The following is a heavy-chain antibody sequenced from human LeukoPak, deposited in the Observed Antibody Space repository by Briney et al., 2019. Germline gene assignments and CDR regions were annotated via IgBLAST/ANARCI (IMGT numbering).Heavy chain of an antibody. V-gene: IGHV4-30-2*01. CDR2: IYHSGST. Sequence: SETLSLTCAVSGGSISSGGYSWSWIRQPPGKGLEWIGYIYHSGSTYYNPSLKSRVTISVDRSKNQFSLKLSSVTAADTAVYYCARSDYGFDYWGQGTLVTVSS. D-gene: IGHD4-17*01. J-gene: IGHJ4*02. CDR1: GGSISSGGYS. CDR3: ARSDYGFDY.